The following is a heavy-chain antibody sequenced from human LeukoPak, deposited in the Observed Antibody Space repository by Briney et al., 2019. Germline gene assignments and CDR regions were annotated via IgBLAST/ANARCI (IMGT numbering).Heavy chain of an antibody. V-gene: IGHV3-15*07. CDR3: LSGIY. J-gene: IGHJ4*02. CDR1: GLTFSSFS. Sequence: GGSLSLSCAASGLTFSSFSMNWVGQAQGKGLEWVGRIKSKIDGGTTDYAAPVKGRFTISRDDSKNTLYLQMNSLKTEDTAVYYCLSGIYWGQGTLVTVSS. D-gene: IGHD1-14*01. CDR2: IKSKIDGGTT.